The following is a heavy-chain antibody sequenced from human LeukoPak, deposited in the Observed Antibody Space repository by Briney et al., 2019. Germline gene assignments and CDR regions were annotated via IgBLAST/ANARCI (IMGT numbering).Heavy chain of an antibody. D-gene: IGHD2-2*01. CDR1: GYTFTGYY. V-gene: IGHV1-2*02. CDR2: INPNSGGT. J-gene: IGHJ5*02. Sequence: ASVKVSCKASGYTFTGYYMHWVRQAPGQGLEWMGWINPNSGGTNYAQKFQGRVTMIRDTSISTAYMELSRLRSDDTAVYYCARDEATYCSSTSCSRNWFDPWGQGTLVTVSS. CDR3: ARDEATYCSSTSCSRNWFDP.